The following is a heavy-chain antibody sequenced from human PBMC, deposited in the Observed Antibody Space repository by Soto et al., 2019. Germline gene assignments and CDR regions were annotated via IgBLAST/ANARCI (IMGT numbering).Heavy chain of an antibody. CDR2: INPSGGST. CDR3: AALYYDSSGYDIYYYGMDV. Sequence: ASVKVSCKASGYTFTGYYMHWVRQAPGQGLEWMGWINPSGGSTSYAQKFQGRVTMTRDTSTSTVYMELSSLRSEDTAVYYCAALYYDSSGYDIYYYGMDVWSQGTTVTVSS. V-gene: IGHV1-46*01. D-gene: IGHD3-22*01. J-gene: IGHJ6*02. CDR1: GYTFTGYY.